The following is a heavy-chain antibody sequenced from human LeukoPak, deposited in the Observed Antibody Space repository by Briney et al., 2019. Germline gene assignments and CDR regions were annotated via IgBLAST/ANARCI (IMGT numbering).Heavy chain of an antibody. CDR3: AKVAGDRMDY. Sequence: ASVNVSCKASGYTFATYGFFWVRQAPGHGLEWMGWISATTGKTDYAQKFQGRVTMTTDTSTSTAYMELRSLRPDDTAVYYCAKVAGDRMDYWGQGTLLTVSS. CDR1: GYTFATYG. V-gene: IGHV1-18*01. CDR2: ISATTGKT. J-gene: IGHJ4*02. D-gene: IGHD6-13*01.